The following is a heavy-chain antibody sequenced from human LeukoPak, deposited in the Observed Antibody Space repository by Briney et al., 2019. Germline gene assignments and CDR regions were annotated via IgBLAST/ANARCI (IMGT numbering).Heavy chain of an antibody. CDR3: ARERYKDECFDY. Sequence: SGGSLRLSCAASGFTFSSYAMSWVRQAPGKGLEWVSAISGSGGSTYYADSVKGRFTISRDNSKNTLYLQMNSLRAEDTAVYYCARERYKDECFDYWGQGTLVTVSS. D-gene: IGHD3-9*01. CDR2: ISGSGGST. V-gene: IGHV3-23*01. J-gene: IGHJ4*02. CDR1: GFTFSSYA.